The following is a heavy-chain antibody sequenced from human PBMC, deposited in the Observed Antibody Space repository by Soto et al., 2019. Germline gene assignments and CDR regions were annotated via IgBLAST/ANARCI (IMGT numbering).Heavy chain of an antibody. J-gene: IGHJ4*02. D-gene: IGHD2-21*02. CDR3: AREGVTKYYFDY. Sequence: PSETLSLTCTVSGGSVSSGSYYWSWIRQPPGKGLEWIGYIYHSGSTYYNPSLKSRVTISVDRSKNQFSLKLSSVTAADTAVYYCAREGVTKYYFDYWGQGTLVTVSS. CDR2: IYHSGST. CDR1: GGSVSSGSYY. V-gene: IGHV4-30-2*01.